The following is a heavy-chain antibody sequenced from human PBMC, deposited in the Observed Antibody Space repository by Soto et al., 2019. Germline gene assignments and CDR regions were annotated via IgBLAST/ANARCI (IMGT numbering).Heavy chain of an antibody. CDR3: ASPNVYSNPAFDP. D-gene: IGHD4-4*01. CDR1: GGSISSSSYY. V-gene: IGHV4-39*01. Sequence: QLQLQESGPGLVKPSETLSLTCTVSGGSISSSSYYWGWIRQPPGKGLEWIGSIYYSGSTYYNPSLKSRVTLSVDTSKDRFSVKLSSVTAADTAVYYCASPNVYSNPAFDPWGQGTLVPVSS. CDR2: IYYSGST. J-gene: IGHJ5*02.